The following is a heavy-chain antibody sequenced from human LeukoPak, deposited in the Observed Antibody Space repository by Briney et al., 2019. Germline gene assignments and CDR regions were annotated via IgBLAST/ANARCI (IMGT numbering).Heavy chain of an antibody. J-gene: IGHJ4*02. Sequence: SETLSLTCAVYGGSFSGYYWSWIRQPPGKGLEWIGEINHSGSTNYNPSLKSRVTISVDTSKNQFSLKLSSVTAADTAVYYCARRRNSSGRLYFDYWGQGTLVTVSS. CDR3: ARRRNSSGRLYFDY. CDR1: GGSFSGYY. D-gene: IGHD6-19*01. CDR2: INHSGST. V-gene: IGHV4-34*01.